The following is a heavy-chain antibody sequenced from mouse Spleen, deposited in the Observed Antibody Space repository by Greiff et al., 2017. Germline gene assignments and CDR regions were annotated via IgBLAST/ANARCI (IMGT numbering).Heavy chain of an antibody. CDR3: ASFPITTVVGAY. J-gene: IGHJ3*01. CDR2: ISSGSSTI. D-gene: IGHD1-1*01. V-gene: IGHV5-17*02. Sequence: EVKLMESGGGLVQPGGSRKLSCAASGFTFSSCGMHWVRQAPEKGLEWVAYISSGSSTIYYADTVKGRFTISRDNPKNTLFLQMTSLRSEDTAMYYCASFPITTVVGAYWGQGTLVTVSA. CDR1: GFTFSSCG.